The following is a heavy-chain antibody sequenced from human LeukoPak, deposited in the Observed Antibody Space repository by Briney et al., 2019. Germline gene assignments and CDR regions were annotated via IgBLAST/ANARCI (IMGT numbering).Heavy chain of an antibody. Sequence: GGSQRLSCAASGFTFSSYAMSWVRQAPGKGLEWVSAISGSGGSTYYADSVKGRFTISRDNAKNSLYLQMNSLRDEDTAVYYCARDLMVYSSSRHYYYYGMDVWGQGTTVTVSS. V-gene: IGHV3-23*01. CDR3: ARDLMVYSSSRHYYYYGMDV. CDR2: ISGSGGST. CDR1: GFTFSSYA. J-gene: IGHJ6*02. D-gene: IGHD6-13*01.